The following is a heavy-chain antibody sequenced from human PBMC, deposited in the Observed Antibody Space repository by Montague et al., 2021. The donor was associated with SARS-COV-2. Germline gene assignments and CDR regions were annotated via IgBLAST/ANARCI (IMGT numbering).Heavy chain of an antibody. J-gene: IGHJ4*02. CDR1: GGSFSGYY. Sequence: SETLSLTCAVYGGSFSGYYWTWIRQSPGKGLEWIAEINHSGTTNYNFNASLRSRVTISVDTSKSQFSLKLGSVTAADTGVYYCARWDPQTLTLIGLRGKSASDYWGQGTLVTVSS. CDR2: INHSGTT. CDR3: ARWDPQTLTLIGLRGKSASDY. V-gene: IGHV4-34*01. D-gene: IGHD4-23*01.